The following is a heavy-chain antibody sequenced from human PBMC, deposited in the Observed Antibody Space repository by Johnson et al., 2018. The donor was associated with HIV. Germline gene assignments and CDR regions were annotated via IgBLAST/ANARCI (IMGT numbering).Heavy chain of an antibody. Sequence: VQLVESGGGLVKPGGSLRLSCAVSGFIFRDYYMSWIRQAPGKGLEWVSIIYSDGSTYFADSVKGRFPISRDNSKNTLYLQMNSLRAEDTAVYYCARALLSASTIGAFDIWGQGTMVTVSS. J-gene: IGHJ3*02. CDR3: ARALLSASTIGAFDI. CDR2: IYSDGST. CDR1: GFIFRDYY. V-gene: IGHV3-66*01. D-gene: IGHD5-24*01.